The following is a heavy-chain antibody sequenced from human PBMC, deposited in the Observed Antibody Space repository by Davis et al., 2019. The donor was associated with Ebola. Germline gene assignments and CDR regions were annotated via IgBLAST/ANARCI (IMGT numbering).Heavy chain of an antibody. D-gene: IGHD3-22*01. CDR2: IYYSGST. V-gene: IGHV4-38-2*02. CDR3: ARDHDSSGYDAFDI. J-gene: IGHJ3*02. Sequence: PSETLSLTCTVSGYSISSGYYWGWIRQPPGKGLEWIGSIYYSGSTYYNPSLKSRVTISVDTSKNQFSLKLSSVTAADTAVYYCARDHDSSGYDAFDIWGQGTMVTVSS. CDR1: GYSISSGYY.